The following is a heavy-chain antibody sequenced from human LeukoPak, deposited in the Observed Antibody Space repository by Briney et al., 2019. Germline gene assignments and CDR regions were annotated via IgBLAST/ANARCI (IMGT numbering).Heavy chain of an antibody. CDR3: ARAAVADLSFDY. D-gene: IGHD6-19*01. CDR1: GGSFSGYY. Sequence: SETLSLTCAVYGGSFSGYYWSWIRQPPGKGLEWIGEINHSGSTNYNPSLKSRVTISVDTSKNQFSLKLSSVTAADTAVYYCARAAVADLSFDYWGQGTLVTVSS. V-gene: IGHV4-34*01. J-gene: IGHJ4*02. CDR2: INHSGST.